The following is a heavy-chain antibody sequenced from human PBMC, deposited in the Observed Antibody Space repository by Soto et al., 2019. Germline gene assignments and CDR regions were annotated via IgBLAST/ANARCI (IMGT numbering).Heavy chain of an antibody. Sequence: ASVKVSCKASGYTFTSYDINWVRQATGQGLEWMGWMNPNSGNTGYAQKFQGRVTMTRNTSISTAYMELSSLRSEDTAVYYCARGQEREINLYYDFWSGYHPIDYWGQGTLVTVSS. V-gene: IGHV1-8*01. J-gene: IGHJ4*02. CDR2: MNPNSGNT. CDR3: ARGQEREINLYYDFWSGYHPIDY. CDR1: GYTFTSYD. D-gene: IGHD3-3*01.